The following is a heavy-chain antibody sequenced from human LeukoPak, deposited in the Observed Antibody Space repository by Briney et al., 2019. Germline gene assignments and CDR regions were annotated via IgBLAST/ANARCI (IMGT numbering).Heavy chain of an antibody. J-gene: IGHJ4*02. CDR2: MRDSSSLI. V-gene: IGHV3-48*01. CDR3: VTTKWNNFGHLVY. D-gene: IGHD1/OR15-1a*01. Sequence: PGGSLRLSCAASGFTFITYSMNWVRQAAGKGLEWVSYMRDSSSLIYYPDSVKVRFTISRDNARNSLYLQMNFLRAEDTAVYYFVTTKWNNFGHLVYWGQGTRVTVTS. CDR1: GFTFITYS.